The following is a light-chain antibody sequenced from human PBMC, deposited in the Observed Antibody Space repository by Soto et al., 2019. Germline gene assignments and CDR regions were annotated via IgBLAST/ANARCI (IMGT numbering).Light chain of an antibody. CDR1: SSDVGSYNL. CDR3: SSSTGSSTLDV. J-gene: IGLJ1*01. Sequence: QSALTQPASVSGSPGQSISISCTGSSSDVGSYNLVSWYQQHPGKAPKLMIYDVSNRPSGISNRFSGSTSGNTASLTISGLQAEDEADYYCSSSTGSSTLDVFGTGTKVTVL. CDR2: DVS. V-gene: IGLV2-14*02.